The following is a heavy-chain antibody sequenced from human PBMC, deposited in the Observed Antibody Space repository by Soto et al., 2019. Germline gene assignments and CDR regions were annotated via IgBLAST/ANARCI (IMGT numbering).Heavy chain of an antibody. Sequence: HPGGSLRLSCAASGFTLSSYAMSWVRQAPGKGLEWVSAISGSGGSTYYADSVKGRFTISRDNSKNTLYLQMNSLRAGDTAVYYCAKDKEIVATILDYGGQGPLATAPQ. D-gene: IGHD5-12*01. J-gene: IGHJ4*02. V-gene: IGHV3-23*01. CDR2: ISGSGGST. CDR1: GFTLSSYA. CDR3: AKDKEIVATILDY.